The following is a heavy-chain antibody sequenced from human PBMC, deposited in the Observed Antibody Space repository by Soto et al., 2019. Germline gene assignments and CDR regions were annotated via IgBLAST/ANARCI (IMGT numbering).Heavy chain of an antibody. CDR2: ISGSGGST. CDR3: AKDLVHDCSGGSCYSYYFDY. Sequence: GESLKISCAASGFTFSSYAMSWVRQAPGKGLEWVSAISGSGGSTYYADSVKGRFTISRDNSKNTLYLQMNSLRAEDTAVYYCAKDLVHDCSGGSCYSYYFDYWGQGTLVTVSS. J-gene: IGHJ4*02. CDR1: GFTFSSYA. D-gene: IGHD2-15*01. V-gene: IGHV3-23*01.